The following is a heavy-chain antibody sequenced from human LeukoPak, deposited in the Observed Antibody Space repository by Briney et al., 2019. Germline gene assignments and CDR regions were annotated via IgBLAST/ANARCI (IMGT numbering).Heavy chain of an antibody. CDR3: ARDLWAYCTRTSCFPI. V-gene: IGHV4-59*12. J-gene: IGHJ1*01. CDR2: IYYSGST. D-gene: IGHD2-2*01. Sequence: SETLSLTCTVSGGSISSYYWSWIRQPPGKGLEWIGYIYYSGSTNYNPSLKSRVTISVDTSKNQFSLKLSSVTAADTAVYYCARDLWAYCTRTSCFPIWGQGTLVAVSS. CDR1: GGSISSYY.